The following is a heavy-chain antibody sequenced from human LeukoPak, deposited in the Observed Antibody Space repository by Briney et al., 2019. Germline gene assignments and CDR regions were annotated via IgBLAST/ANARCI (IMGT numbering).Heavy chain of an antibody. CDR2: ISSSGSTI. Sequence: PGGSLRLSCAASGFTFSSYEMNWVRQAPGKGLEWASYISSSGSTIYYADSVKGRFTISRDNAKNSLYLQMNSLRAEDTAVYYCAISSSWFPRDYWGQGTLVTVSS. CDR1: GFTFSSYE. CDR3: AISSSWFPRDY. D-gene: IGHD6-13*01. J-gene: IGHJ4*02. V-gene: IGHV3-48*03.